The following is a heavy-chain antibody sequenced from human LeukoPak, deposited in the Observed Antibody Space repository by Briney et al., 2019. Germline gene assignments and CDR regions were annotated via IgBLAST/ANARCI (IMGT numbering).Heavy chain of an antibody. V-gene: IGHV3-21*01. CDR3: ARGTTTVQREDAFDI. J-gene: IGHJ3*02. D-gene: IGHD1-26*01. CDR1: GFTFSSYS. CDR2: ISTTGSHI. Sequence: GGSLRLSCAASGFTFSSYSMNWVRQAPGKGLEWVSSISTTGSHIYFADSLRGRFTVSRDNAKNSVYLQLNSLRAEDTAVYYCARGTTTVQREDAFDIWGQGTIVTVSS.